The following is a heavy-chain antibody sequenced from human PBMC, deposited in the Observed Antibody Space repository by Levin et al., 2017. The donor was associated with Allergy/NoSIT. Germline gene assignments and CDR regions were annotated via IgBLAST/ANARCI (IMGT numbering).Heavy chain of an antibody. CDR2: IGASSGTT. Sequence: GGSLRLSCTASGFXXXXYPXXXXXXXXXKGLEWVSAIGASSGTTYYADSVKGRFTISKDYSKDILYLQMNSLRAEDTAVYYCARHLGAAGREYDYWGRGTLVTVSS. CDR1: GFXXXXYP. D-gene: IGHD6-13*01. CDR3: ARHLGAAGREYDY. J-gene: IGHJ4*02. V-gene: IGHV3-23*01.